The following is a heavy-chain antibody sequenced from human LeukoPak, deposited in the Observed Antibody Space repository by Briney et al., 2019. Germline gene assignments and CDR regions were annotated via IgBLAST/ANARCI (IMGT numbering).Heavy chain of an antibody. CDR2: IYYSGST. Sequence: SETLSLTCTVSGCTISSYYWSWIRQPPGKGLEWIGYIYYSGSTNYNPSLKSRITISVDTSKNQFCLKLSYVTAADTAVYYCARHTTTRDFIDYWGQGTLVTVSS. CDR1: GCTISSYY. D-gene: IGHD1-14*01. CDR3: ARHTTTRDFIDY. J-gene: IGHJ4*02. V-gene: IGHV4-59*08.